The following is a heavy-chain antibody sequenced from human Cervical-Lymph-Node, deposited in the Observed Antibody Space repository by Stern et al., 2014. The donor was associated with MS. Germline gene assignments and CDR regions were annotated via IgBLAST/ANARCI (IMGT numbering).Heavy chain of an antibody. Sequence: QVQLVQSGAEVKKPGASVKVSCKASGYTFTSYAMHWVRQAPGQRLEWMGWINAGNGNTKYSQKFQGRVTITRDTSASTAYMELSSLRSEDTAVYYCARGGYYDILTGYSSEYFQHWGQGTLVTVSS. D-gene: IGHD3-9*01. J-gene: IGHJ1*01. CDR1: GYTFTSYA. CDR2: INAGNGNT. CDR3: ARGGYYDILTGYSSEYFQH. V-gene: IGHV1-3*01.